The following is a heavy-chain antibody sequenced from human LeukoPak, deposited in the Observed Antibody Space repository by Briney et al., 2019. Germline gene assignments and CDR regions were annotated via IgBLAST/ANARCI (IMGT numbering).Heavy chain of an antibody. V-gene: IGHV3-15*01. J-gene: IGHJ4*02. CDR2: IKSKTDGGTT. D-gene: IGHD3-10*01. CDR3: TTEYESYYGSGSYFYFDY. Sequence: GGSLRLSCAASGFTFSDYYMSWVRQAPGKGLEWVGRIKSKTDGGTTDYAAPVKGRFTISRDDSKNTLYLQMNSLKTEDTAVYYCTTEYESYYGSGSYFYFDYWGQGTLVTVSS. CDR1: GFTFSDYY.